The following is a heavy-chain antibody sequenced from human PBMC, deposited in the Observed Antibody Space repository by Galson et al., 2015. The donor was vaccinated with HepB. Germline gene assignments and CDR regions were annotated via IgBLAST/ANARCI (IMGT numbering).Heavy chain of an antibody. V-gene: IGHV3-49*03. D-gene: IGHD2-15*01. CDR1: GFTFGDYA. CDR2: IRSKAYGGTT. J-gene: IGHJ3*02. Sequence: SLRLSCAASGFTFGDYAMSWFRQAPGKGLEWVGFIRSKAYGGTTEYAASVKGRFTISRDDSKSIAYLQMNSLKTEDTAVYYCTRGPPRHYCSGGSCYATENTDAFDIWGQGTMVTVSP. CDR3: TRGPPRHYCSGGSCYATENTDAFDI.